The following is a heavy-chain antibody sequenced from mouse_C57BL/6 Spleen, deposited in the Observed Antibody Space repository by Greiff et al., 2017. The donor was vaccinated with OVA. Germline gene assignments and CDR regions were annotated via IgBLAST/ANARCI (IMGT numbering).Heavy chain of an antibody. Sequence: EVQLQQSGPELVKPGASVKISCKASGYTFTDYYMNWVKQSHGKSLEWIGDINPNNGGTSYNQKFKGKATLTVDKSSSTAYMELRSLTSEDSAVYYCEYYGPPWFAYWGQGTLVTVSA. V-gene: IGHV1-26*01. CDR1: GYTFTDYY. J-gene: IGHJ3*01. CDR3: EYYGPPWFAY. CDR2: INPNNGGT. D-gene: IGHD1-2*01.